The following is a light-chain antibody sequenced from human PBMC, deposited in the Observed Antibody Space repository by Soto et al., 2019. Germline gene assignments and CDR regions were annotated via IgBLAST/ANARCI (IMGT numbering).Light chain of an antibody. CDR2: HAS. J-gene: IGKJ4*01. CDR3: QQYNFSPPNT. Sequence: TQSPATLSVSPGEVATLSCRASQSISSDLAWYQQKTGQAPRLLIYHASTRATGIPARFSGSGSGTEFTLTITSLQSEDSAVYYGQQYNFSPPNTFGGGTKVDI. CDR1: QSISSD. V-gene: IGKV3-15*01.